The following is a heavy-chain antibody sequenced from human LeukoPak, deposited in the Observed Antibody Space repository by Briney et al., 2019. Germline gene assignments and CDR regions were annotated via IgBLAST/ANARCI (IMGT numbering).Heavy chain of an antibody. Sequence: SVKVSCKASGGTFSSYAISWVRQAPGQGLEWMGGIIPIFGTANYAQKFQGRVTITADESTSTAYMELSSLRSEDTAVYYCARAEQLVDVFDYWGQGTLVTVSS. J-gene: IGHJ4*02. D-gene: IGHD6-6*01. CDR2: IIPIFGTA. CDR1: GGTFSSYA. CDR3: ARAEQLVDVFDY. V-gene: IGHV1-69*13.